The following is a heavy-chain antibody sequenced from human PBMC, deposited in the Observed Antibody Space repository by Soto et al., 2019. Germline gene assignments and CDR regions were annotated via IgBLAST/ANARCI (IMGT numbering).Heavy chain of an antibody. V-gene: IGHV1-3*01. D-gene: IGHD2-2*01. CDR3: ARDSSSSLDY. Sequence: QVQLVPSGAEVKKPGASVKVSCKASGYTFTRYSYALYWVRQAPGQRLEWVGWINVANGDTRYSQKFQGRVTITRDTSASTAYMEMSSLRSEDTAIYYCARDSSSSLDYWGQGTLVTVSS. J-gene: IGHJ4*02. CDR1: GYTFTRYSYA. CDR2: INVANGDT.